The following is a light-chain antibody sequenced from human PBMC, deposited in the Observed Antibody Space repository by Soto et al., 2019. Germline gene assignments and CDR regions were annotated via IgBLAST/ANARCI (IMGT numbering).Light chain of an antibody. CDR1: SSDVGAYNY. V-gene: IGLV2-14*03. J-gene: IGLJ2*01. CDR3: SSCTSSSTLL. CDR2: DVS. Sequence: QSVLTQPASVSGSPGQSITISCTGTSSDVGAYNYVSWYQQHPGKAPKLIIYDVSNRPSGVSNRFSGSKSGSTASLTISGLQAEDEADYYCSSCTSSSTLLFGGGTKLTVL.